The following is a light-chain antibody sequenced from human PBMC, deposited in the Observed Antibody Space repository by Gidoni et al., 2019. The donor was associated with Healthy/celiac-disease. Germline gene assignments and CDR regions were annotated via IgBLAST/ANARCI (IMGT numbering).Light chain of an antibody. J-gene: IGKJ1*01. V-gene: IGKV3-20*01. CDR3: QQYGSSPKT. CDR2: GAS. Sequence: EIVLPQSPGTLSLSPGERATTSCRASQRVSSSYLAWYQQKPGQAPRLLIYGASSRATGIPDRFSGSGSGTDFTLTISRLEPEDFAVYYCQQYGSSPKTFGQGTKVEIK. CDR1: QRVSSSY.